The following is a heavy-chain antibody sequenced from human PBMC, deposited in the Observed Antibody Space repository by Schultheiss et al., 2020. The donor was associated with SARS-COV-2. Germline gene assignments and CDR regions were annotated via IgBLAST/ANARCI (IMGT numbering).Heavy chain of an antibody. CDR1: GFTFSSYA. V-gene: IGHV3-30*04. J-gene: IGHJ6*03. CDR2: ISYDGSNK. D-gene: IGHD1-1*01. Sequence: GESLKISCAASGFTFSSYAMHWVRQAPGKGLEWVAVISYDGSNKYYADSVKGRFTISRDNAKNSLYLQMNSLRDEDTAVYYCAREATGTYYYYYMDVWGKGTTVTVSS. CDR3: AREATGTYYYYYMDV.